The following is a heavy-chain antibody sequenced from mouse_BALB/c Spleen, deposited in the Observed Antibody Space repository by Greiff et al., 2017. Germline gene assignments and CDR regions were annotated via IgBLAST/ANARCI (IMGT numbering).Heavy chain of an antibody. CDR1: GYTFTSYW. CDR2: IYPGSGST. J-gene: IGHJ3*01. D-gene: IGHD2-4*01. CDR3: TRDYLAWFAY. Sequence: VQLQQSGAELMKPGASVKISCKATGYTFTSYWMHWVKQRPGQGLEWIGNIYPGSGSTNYDEKFKSKATLTVDTSSSTAYMQLSSLTSEDSAVYYCTRDYLAWFAYWGQGTLVTVSA. V-gene: IGHV1-55*01.